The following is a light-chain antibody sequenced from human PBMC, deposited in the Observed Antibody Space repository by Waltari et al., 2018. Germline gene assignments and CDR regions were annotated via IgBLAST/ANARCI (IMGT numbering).Light chain of an antibody. CDR3: SSYTTVNTK. J-gene: IGLJ3*02. CDR2: EVS. Sequence: QSALTQPASVSGSLGQSITISCTGTSTDVPYNYVSWYQQHPGKAPKVLIYEVSNRPSGVSNRFSGSKSGNTASLTISGLQAEDEADYYCSSYTTVNTKFGGGTRLTVL. CDR1: STDVPYNY. V-gene: IGLV2-14*01.